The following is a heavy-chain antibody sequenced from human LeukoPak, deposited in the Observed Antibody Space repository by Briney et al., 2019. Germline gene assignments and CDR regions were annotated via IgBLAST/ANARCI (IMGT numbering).Heavy chain of an antibody. D-gene: IGHD3-10*01. CDR3: ARENMVRGVITSFFDY. V-gene: IGHV1-69*06. J-gene: IGHJ4*02. CDR1: GGTFSSYA. CDR2: IIPIFGTA. Sequence: GSSVKVSCKASGGTFSSYAISWVRQAPGQGLEWMGGIIPIFGTAIYAQKFQGRVTITADKSTSTAYMELSSLRSEDTAVYYCARENMVRGVITSFFDYWGQGTLVTVSS.